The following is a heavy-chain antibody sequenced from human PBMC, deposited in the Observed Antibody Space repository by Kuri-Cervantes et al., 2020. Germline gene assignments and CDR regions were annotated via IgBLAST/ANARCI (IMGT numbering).Heavy chain of an antibody. J-gene: IGHJ4*02. V-gene: IGHV1-58*02. CDR1: GFTFTSSA. D-gene: IGHD6-19*01. CDR2: IVVGSGNT. CDR3: ARGRYSSGWRPSYYFDY. Sequence: SVKVSCKASGFTFTSSAMQWVRQARGQRLEWIGWIVVGSGNTNYAQKFQERVTITRDMSTSTAYMELSSLRSEDTAVYYCARGRYSSGWRPSYYFDYWGQGTLVTVSS.